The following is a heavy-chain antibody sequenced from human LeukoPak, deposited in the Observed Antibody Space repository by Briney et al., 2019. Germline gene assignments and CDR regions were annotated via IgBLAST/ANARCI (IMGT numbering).Heavy chain of an antibody. Sequence: PGGSLRLSCAASGFTFSDYYMSWSRQAPRQGLDWLSYISPSTTHTSYADSVKGRFTISRDNAKNLLFLQMNSLRAEDTAVYYCARGGRGAADQWGQGTPVTVSS. CDR3: ARGGRGAADQ. CDR2: ISPSTTHT. V-gene: IGHV3-11*05. D-gene: IGHD1-26*01. CDR1: GFTFSDYY. J-gene: IGHJ5*02.